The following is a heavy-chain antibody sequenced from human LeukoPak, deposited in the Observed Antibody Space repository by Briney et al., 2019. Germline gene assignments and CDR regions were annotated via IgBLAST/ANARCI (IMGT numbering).Heavy chain of an antibody. CDR3: ARDLRPYDFWSGSDY. CDR1: GFTFSSYS. Sequence: PGGSLRLSCAASGFTFSSYSMNWVRQAPGKGLEWVSSISSSSSYIYYADSVKGRFTISRDNAKNSLYLQMNSLRAEDTAVYYCARDLRPYDFWSGSDYWGQGTLVIVSS. CDR2: ISSSSSYI. D-gene: IGHD3-3*01. J-gene: IGHJ4*02. V-gene: IGHV3-21*01.